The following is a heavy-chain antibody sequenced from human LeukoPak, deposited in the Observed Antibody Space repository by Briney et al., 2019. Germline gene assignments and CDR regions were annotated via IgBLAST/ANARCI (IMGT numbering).Heavy chain of an antibody. D-gene: IGHD6-19*01. CDR1: GGSFSGYY. V-gene: IGHV4-34*01. Sequence: PSETLSLTCAVYGGSFSGYYWSWIRQPPGKGLEWIGEINHSGSTNYNPSLKSRVTISVYTSTSQCSLKLSSVTAADTAVYYCARGREWLVHFYYYYYMDVWGKGTTVTVSS. J-gene: IGHJ6*03. CDR2: INHSGST. CDR3: ARGREWLVHFYYYYYMDV.